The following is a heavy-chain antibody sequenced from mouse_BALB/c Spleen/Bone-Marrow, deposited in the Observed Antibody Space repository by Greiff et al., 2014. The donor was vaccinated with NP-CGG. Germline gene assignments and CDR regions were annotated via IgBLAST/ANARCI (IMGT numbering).Heavy chain of an antibody. CDR1: GYSFTGYT. D-gene: IGHD1-1*01. CDR3: ARGNTVVAPYFDY. J-gene: IGHJ2*01. CDR2: INPYNGGT. Sequence: DVKLQESGPELVKPGASMKISCKASGYSFTGYTMNWVKQSHGKNLEWIGLINPYNGGTSYNQKFKGKATLTVDKSSSTAYMELLSLTSEDSAVYYCARGNTVVAPYFDYWGQGTTLTVSS. V-gene: IGHV1-18*01.